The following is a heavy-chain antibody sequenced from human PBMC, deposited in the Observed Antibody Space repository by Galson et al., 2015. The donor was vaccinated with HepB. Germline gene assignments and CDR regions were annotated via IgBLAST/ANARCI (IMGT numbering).Heavy chain of an antibody. Sequence: SLRFPCAASGFTSSHYGIHWVRRAPGKGLEWVALIWYDGNNKTYSDSVKGRITISRDNSKNTMYLEMNSLSAEDTAVYYCARKELTYYYDSSGSNVALDNWGQGTMVTVSS. CDR1: GFTSSHYG. J-gene: IGHJ3*02. V-gene: IGHV3-33*01. CDR2: IWYDGNNK. D-gene: IGHD3-22*01. CDR3: ARKELTYYYDSSGSNVALDN.